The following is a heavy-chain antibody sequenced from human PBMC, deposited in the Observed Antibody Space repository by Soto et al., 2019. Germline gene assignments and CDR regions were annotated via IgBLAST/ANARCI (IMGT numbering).Heavy chain of an antibody. V-gene: IGHV3-15*01. CDR2: VKSETAGGTT. CDR3: SSNFFDY. Sequence: VGSLRLSCAASGFTFSNAWMNWVRQAPGKGLEWVGHVKSETAGGTTDYAAPVKGRFTISRDDSKTTMYLQMNSLKTEDTAVYYCSSNFFDYWGQGTLVTVSS. CDR1: GFTFSNAW. J-gene: IGHJ4*02.